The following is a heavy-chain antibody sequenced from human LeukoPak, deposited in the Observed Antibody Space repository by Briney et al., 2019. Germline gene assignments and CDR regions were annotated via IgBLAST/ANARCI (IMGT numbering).Heavy chain of an antibody. CDR2: IRSKAYGGTT. CDR1: GFTFSSYW. D-gene: IGHD2-2*01. Sequence: TGGSLRLSCAASGFTFSSYWMSWVRQAPGKGLEWVGFIRSKAYGGTTEYAASVKGRFTISRDDSKSIAYLQMNSLKTEDTAVYYCTRVVPAAMSFDYWGQGTLVTVSS. V-gene: IGHV3-49*04. J-gene: IGHJ4*02. CDR3: TRVVPAAMSFDY.